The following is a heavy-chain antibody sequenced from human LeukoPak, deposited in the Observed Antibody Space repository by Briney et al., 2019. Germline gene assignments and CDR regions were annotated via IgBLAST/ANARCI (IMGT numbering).Heavy chain of an antibody. CDR3: ARDRHGVATIGDFDY. CDR2: ISSSSSYI. Sequence: GGSLRLSCAASGFTFSSYSMNWVRQAPGKGLEWVSSISSSSSYIYCADSVKGRFTISRDNAKNSLYLQMNSLRAEDTAVYCCARDRHGVATIGDFDYWGQGTLVTVSS. V-gene: IGHV3-21*01. CDR1: GFTFSSYS. J-gene: IGHJ4*02. D-gene: IGHD5-12*01.